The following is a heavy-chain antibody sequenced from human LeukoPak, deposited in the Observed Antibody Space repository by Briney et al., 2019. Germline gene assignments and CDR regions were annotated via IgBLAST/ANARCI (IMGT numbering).Heavy chain of an antibody. CDR2: ISSNGAYT. D-gene: IGHD4-17*01. J-gene: IGHJ4*02. V-gene: IGHV3-23*02. CDR3: ARTHDYGDYPDY. CDR1: GFTFSNYD. Sequence: PGGSLRLSCAASGFTFSNYDMTWVRQAPGKGLEWVSIISSNGAYTDYGDSVKGRFTLSRDNSKRTVYLQMNSLRAEDTAVYYCARTHDYGDYPDYWGQGTLVTVSS.